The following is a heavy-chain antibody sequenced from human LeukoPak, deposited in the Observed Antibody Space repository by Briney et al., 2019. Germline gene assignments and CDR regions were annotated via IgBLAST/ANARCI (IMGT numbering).Heavy chain of an antibody. D-gene: IGHD5-12*01. Sequence: GGSPSLSCVASGFTFNSYSMNWGRQAPGKGLDWISGINSDSSAIYYADSVKGRFTISRDNAKNSLYLHMNSLRAEDTAVYYCARSYTGYDLWGQGTLVTVSS. J-gene: IGHJ4*02. CDR1: GFTFNSYS. V-gene: IGHV3-48*01. CDR2: INSDSSAI. CDR3: ARSYTGYDL.